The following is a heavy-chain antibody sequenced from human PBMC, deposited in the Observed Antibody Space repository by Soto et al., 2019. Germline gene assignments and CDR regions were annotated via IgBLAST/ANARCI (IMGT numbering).Heavy chain of an antibody. J-gene: IGHJ4*02. D-gene: IGHD2-2*01. V-gene: IGHV4-30-2*01. Sequence: QLQLQESGSGLVKPSQTLSLTCAVSGGSISSGGYSWSWIRQPPGKGLEWIGYMYHSGSTYYNPSLQRRVTLSIDRSKNPFSLKLSSVTAADTAVYYCASVPDYWGQGILVTVSS. CDR3: ASVPDY. CDR2: MYHSGST. CDR1: GGSISSGGYS.